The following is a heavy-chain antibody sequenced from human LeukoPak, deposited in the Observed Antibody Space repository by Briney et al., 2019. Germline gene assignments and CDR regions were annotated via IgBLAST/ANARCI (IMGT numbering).Heavy chain of an antibody. Sequence: PGRSLRLSCAASGFTFSSYSMNWVRQAPGKGLEWVSSISSSSSYIYYADSVKGRFTISRDNAKNSLYLQMNSLRAEDTAVYYCARGAWELLTDHIFDYWGQGTLVTVSS. V-gene: IGHV3-21*01. CDR2: ISSSSSYI. J-gene: IGHJ4*02. CDR3: ARGAWELLTDHIFDY. CDR1: GFTFSSYS. D-gene: IGHD1-26*01.